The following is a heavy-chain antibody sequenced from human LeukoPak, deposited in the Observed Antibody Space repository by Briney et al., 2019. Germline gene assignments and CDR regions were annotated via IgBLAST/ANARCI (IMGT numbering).Heavy chain of an antibody. Sequence: PGGSLRLSCAASGFTFSSYEMNWVRQTSGKGLEWISYISSSGSSIYYADSVKGRFTISRDNAKNSLYLQMNSLRAEDTAVYYCARIRGGNEGSGSFFDYWGQGTLVTVSS. V-gene: IGHV3-48*03. D-gene: IGHD3-10*01. CDR2: ISSSGSSI. CDR1: GFTFSSYE. J-gene: IGHJ4*02. CDR3: ARIRGGNEGSGSFFDY.